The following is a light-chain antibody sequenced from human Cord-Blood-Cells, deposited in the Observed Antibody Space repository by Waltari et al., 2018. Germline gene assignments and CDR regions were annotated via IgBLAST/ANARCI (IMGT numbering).Light chain of an antibody. J-gene: IGLJ1*01. V-gene: IGLV2-23*02. CDR3: CSYAGSSTYV. Sequence: QSALTQPASVSGSPGQSITISCTGTSSDVGSYNLVSWYQQHPGKAPKLMIYEVSKRPSGGSNRFSGSKSGNTASLTISGRQAEDEADYYCCSYAGSSTYVFGTGTKVTVL. CDR2: EVS. CDR1: SSDVGSYNL.